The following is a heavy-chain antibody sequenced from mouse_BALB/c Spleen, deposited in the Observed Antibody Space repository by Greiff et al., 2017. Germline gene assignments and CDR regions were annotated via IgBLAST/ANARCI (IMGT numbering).Heavy chain of an antibody. J-gene: IGHJ2*01. CDR1: GFSLTSYG. CDR2: IWSGGST. D-gene: IGHD1-1*01. V-gene: IGHV2-2*02. Sequence: VHLVESGPGLVQPSQSLSITCTVSGFSLTSYGVHWVRQSPGKGLEWLGVIWSGGSTDYNAAFISRLSISKDNSKSQVFFKMNSLQANDTAIYYCARNRYYGSSPYYFDYWGQGTTLTVSS. CDR3: ARNRYYGSSPYYFDY.